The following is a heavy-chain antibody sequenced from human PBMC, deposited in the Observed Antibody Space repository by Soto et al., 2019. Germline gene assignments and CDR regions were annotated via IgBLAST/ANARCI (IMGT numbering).Heavy chain of an antibody. CDR1: AVTFSRYA. Sequence: PGGSLRLSYAASAVTFSRYAMSWGRQAPGKGLEWVSAISGSGGSTYYADSVKGRFTISRDNSKNTQYLQMNSLRAEDTAVYYCAKGDTAMLLIRYYDGMDVWGQGTTVTVSS. CDR2: ISGSGGST. V-gene: IGHV3-23*01. CDR3: AKGDTAMLLIRYYDGMDV. J-gene: IGHJ6*02. D-gene: IGHD5-18*01.